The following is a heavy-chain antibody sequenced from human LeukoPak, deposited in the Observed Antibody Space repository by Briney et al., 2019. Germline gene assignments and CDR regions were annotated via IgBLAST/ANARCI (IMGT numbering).Heavy chain of an antibody. CDR2: INPNSGGT. D-gene: IGHD6-13*01. CDR3: VTIAAAGNFDY. CDR1: GYTFTGYY. J-gene: IGHJ4*02. V-gene: IGHV1-2*02. Sequence: ASVKVSCKASGYTFTGYYMHWVRQAPGQGLGWMGWINPNSGGTNYAQKFQGRVTMTRDTSISTAYMELSRLRSDDTAVYYCVTIAAAGNFDYWGQGTLVTVSS.